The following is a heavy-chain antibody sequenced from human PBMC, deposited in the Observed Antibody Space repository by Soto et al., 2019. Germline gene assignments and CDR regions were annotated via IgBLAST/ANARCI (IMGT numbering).Heavy chain of an antibody. CDR2: IIGSGEST. CDR3: AKYSSYWDEDY. J-gene: IGHJ4*02. D-gene: IGHD3-22*01. Sequence: EVQLLESGGGLVQPGGSLRLSCAASGFTFSSYAMTWVRQAPGEGLQWVSSIIGSGESTFHADSVKGRFTISRDNSKNTLTLQMNSLRAEDTAIYYCAKYSSYWDEDYWGQGTLVTVSS. V-gene: IGHV3-23*01. CDR1: GFTFSSYA.